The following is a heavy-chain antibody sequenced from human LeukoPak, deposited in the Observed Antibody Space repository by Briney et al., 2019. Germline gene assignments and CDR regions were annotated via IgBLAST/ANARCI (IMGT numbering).Heavy chain of an antibody. J-gene: IGHJ4*02. CDR3: ARHPFSSPFDY. CDR2: IYHTGNS. V-gene: IGHV4-59*08. CDR1: GGSVSSDY. Sequence: SETLPLTCTVSGGSVSSDYWSWIRQPPGKGLEWIGYIYHTGNSDYNPSLKSRATISLDTSKNQFSLKLTSVTAADTAVYFCARHPFSSPFDYWGQGTLVTVSS.